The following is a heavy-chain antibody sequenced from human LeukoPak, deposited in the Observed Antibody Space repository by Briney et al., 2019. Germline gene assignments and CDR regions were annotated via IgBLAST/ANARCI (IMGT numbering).Heavy chain of an antibody. CDR1: GGSFSGYY. V-gene: IGHV4-34*01. J-gene: IGHJ5*02. CDR3: ARGHSSSWLGGWFDP. CDR2: INHSGST. Sequence: SEILSLTCAVYGGSFSGYYWSWIRQPPGKGLEWIGEINHSGSTNYNPSLKSRVTISVDTSKNQFSLKLSSVTAADTAVYYCARGHSSSWLGGWFDPWGQGTLVTVSS. D-gene: IGHD6-13*01.